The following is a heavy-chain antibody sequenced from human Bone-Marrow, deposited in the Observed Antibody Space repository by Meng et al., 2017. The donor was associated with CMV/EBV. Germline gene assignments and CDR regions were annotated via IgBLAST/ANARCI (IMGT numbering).Heavy chain of an antibody. J-gene: IGHJ6*02. V-gene: IGHV4-61*01. CDR2: IYYSGST. CDR1: GGSVSSGSYY. CDR3: ARSVVVVAAAPYYDYGMDV. Sequence: GSLRLSCTVSGGSVSSGSYYWSWIRQPPGKGLEWIGYIYYSGSTNYNPSLKSRVTISVDTSKNQFSLKLSSVTAADTAVYYCARSVVVVAAAPYYDYGMDVWGQGTTVTVSS. D-gene: IGHD2-15*01.